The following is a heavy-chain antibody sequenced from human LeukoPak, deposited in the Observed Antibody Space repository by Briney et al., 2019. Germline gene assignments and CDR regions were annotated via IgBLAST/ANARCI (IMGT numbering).Heavy chain of an antibody. D-gene: IGHD3-10*01. CDR3: ARHFSFYGSGSYLSYGWFDP. CDR2: IYYSGST. V-gene: IGHV4-39*01. Sequence: PSETLSLTCTVSGGSINSRSDYWVWIRQSPGKGLEWIGTIYYSGSTYCNPSLKSRVTISVDTSKNQFSLKLSSVTAADTAVYYCARHFSFYGSGSYLSYGWFDPWGQGTLVTVSS. CDR1: GGSINSRSDY. J-gene: IGHJ5*02.